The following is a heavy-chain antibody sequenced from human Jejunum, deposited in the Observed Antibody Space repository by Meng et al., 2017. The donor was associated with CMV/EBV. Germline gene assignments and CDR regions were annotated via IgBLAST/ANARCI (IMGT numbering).Heavy chain of an antibody. V-gene: IGHV3-30-3*02. CDR2: QSYDGGKE. J-gene: IGHJ6*02. CDR1: FRTYA. D-gene: IGHD3-10*01. Sequence: FRTYAMHWVRGAPGRGLEWVGFQSYDGGKESYADAVKGRFTISRDNSKSTLYLQINSLRADDTAVYYCAKVLNPPRMRFSYYGMDVWGQGTTVTVSS. CDR3: AKVLNPPRMRFSYYGMDV.